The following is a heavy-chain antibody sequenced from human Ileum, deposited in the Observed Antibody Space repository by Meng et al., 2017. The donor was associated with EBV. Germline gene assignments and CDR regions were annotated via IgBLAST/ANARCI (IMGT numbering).Heavy chain of an antibody. CDR2: IYYSGTT. V-gene: IGHV4-39*07. CDR1: CGSFSSRKYY. J-gene: IGHJ4*02. CDR3: ASRELAPFDY. D-gene: IGHD1-26*01. Sequence: QLQLQESGPGLVKPSETLSLTCSVSCGSFSSRKYYWGWIRQPPGKALEWIASIYYSGTTYYNPSLQSRVSISVDKSKNQVSLNMTSMTAADTAVYYCASRELAPFDYWGQGTLVTVSS.